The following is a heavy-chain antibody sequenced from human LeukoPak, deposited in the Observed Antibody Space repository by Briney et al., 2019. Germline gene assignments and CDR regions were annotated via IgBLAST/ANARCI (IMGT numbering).Heavy chain of an antibody. CDR2: ISWDGRSA. D-gene: IGHD3-10*01. V-gene: IGHV3-43*01. CDR3: AKDYFGSSGTHYYGMDV. Sequence: GGSLRLSCAASGFNFDDYTMHWVRQAPGEGLEWVSLISWDGRSAHYADSVKGRFTISRDNRKNSLYLQMNSLRTEDTALYYCAKDYFGSSGTHYYGMDVWGQGTTVTVSS. CDR1: GFNFDDYT. J-gene: IGHJ6*02.